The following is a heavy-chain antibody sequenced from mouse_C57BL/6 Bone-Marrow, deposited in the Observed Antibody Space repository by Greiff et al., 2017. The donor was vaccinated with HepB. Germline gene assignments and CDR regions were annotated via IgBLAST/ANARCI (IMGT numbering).Heavy chain of an antibody. CDR1: GFTFSDYY. V-gene: IGHV5-16*01. D-gene: IGHD2-1*01. J-gene: IGHJ3*01. Sequence: EVQLVESEGGLVQPGSSMKLSCTASGFTFSDYYMAWVRQVPEKGLEWVANINYDGSSTYYLDSLKSRFIISRDNAKNILYLQMSSLKSEDTATYYCARERGHGNYGFAYWGQGTLVTVSA. CDR2: INYDGSST. CDR3: ARERGHGNYGFAY.